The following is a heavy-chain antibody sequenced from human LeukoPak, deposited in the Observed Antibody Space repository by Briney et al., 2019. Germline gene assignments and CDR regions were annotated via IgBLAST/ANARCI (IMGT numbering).Heavy chain of an antibody. V-gene: IGHV5-51*01. CDR2: IYPGDSDT. Sequence: GASLKISCQASGSSFTSFWIGWVRQMPGKGLEWMGIIYPGDSDTRYSPSFQGQVTISADNSISTAYLQWSSLKASDTAMYYCARQGGIVGATTQGEFDYWGQGTLVTVSS. CDR1: GSSFTSFW. CDR3: ARQGGIVGATTQGEFDY. J-gene: IGHJ4*02. D-gene: IGHD1-26*01.